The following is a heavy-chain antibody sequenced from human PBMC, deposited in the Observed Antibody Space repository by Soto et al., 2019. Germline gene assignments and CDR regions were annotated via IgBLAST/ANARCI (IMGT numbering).Heavy chain of an antibody. CDR2: IIPIFGTT. CDR1: GGTFSSYA. D-gene: IGHD4-17*01. CDR3: ASILRLRPVDIDY. V-gene: IGHV1-69*13. J-gene: IGHJ4*02. Sequence: SVKVSCKASGGTFSSYAISWVRQAPGQGLEWMGWIIPIFGTTNYAQTLQGRVTMTADASTSTAYMELRSLRSEDTAVYYRASILRLRPVDIDYWGQGTLVTVSS.